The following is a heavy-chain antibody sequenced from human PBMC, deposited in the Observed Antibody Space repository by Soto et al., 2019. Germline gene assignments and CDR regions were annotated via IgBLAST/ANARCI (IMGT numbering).Heavy chain of an antibody. CDR3: ARDNEDNGRAFSCDY. CDR1: GYTFTSYY. Sequence: ASVKVSCKASGYTFTSYYMHWVRQAPGQGLEWMGIINPSGGSTSYAQKFQGRVTMTRDTSTSTVYMELSSLRAEDTALYYCARDNEDNGRAFSCDYWGQGTLVTVSS. J-gene: IGHJ4*02. V-gene: IGHV1-46*01. CDR2: INPSGGST. D-gene: IGHD2-8*01.